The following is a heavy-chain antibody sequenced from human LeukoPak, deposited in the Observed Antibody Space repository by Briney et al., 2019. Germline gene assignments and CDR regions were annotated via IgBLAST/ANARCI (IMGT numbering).Heavy chain of an antibody. CDR3: ARGASTDSSGWSRGDWFDP. D-gene: IGHD6-19*01. Sequence: SETLFLTCTVSGGSISSYYWSWIRQPPGKGLEWIGYIYYSGSTNYNPSLKSRVTISVDTSKNQFSLKLSSVTAADTAVYYCARGASTDSSGWSRGDWFDPWGQGTLVTVSS. J-gene: IGHJ5*02. CDR1: GGSISSYY. V-gene: IGHV4-59*01. CDR2: IYYSGST.